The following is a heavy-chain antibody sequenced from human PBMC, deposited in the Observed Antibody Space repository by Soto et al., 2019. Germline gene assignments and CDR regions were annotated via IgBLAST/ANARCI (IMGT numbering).Heavy chain of an antibody. CDR2: ISYDGSNK. CDR1: GFTFSHYG. CDR3: ARYSGKYRGRIDY. Sequence: QVQLVESGGGVVQPGRSLRLSCAASGFTFSHYGIHWVRQAPGKGLEWLAVISYDGSNKHYADSVKGRFTVSRDNSKNTLYLQMNSLRAEDTAVYFCARYSGKYRGRIDYWGQGTLVTVSS. V-gene: IGHV3-30*03. J-gene: IGHJ4*02. D-gene: IGHD1-26*01.